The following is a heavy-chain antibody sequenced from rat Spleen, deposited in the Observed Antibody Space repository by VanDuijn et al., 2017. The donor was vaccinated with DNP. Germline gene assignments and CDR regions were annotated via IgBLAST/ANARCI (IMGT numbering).Heavy chain of an antibody. Sequence: EVQLVQSGGGLVQPGRSLKLSCAASGFTFSDYGMAWVRQAPTKGLEWVASITKSGGSNTYYRDSVQGRFTVSRDNAKTTQYLQMDSLRSEDTATYYCVREDYYSGDWYFDFWGPGTMVTVSS. V-gene: IGHV5S13*01. CDR2: ITKSGGSNT. CDR1: GFTFSDYG. CDR3: VREDYYSGDWYFDF. D-gene: IGHD1-1*01. J-gene: IGHJ1*01.